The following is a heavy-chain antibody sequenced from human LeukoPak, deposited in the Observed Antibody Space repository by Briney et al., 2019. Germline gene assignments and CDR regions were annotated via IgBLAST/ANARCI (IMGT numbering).Heavy chain of an antibody. CDR1: GFTFSDYY. CDR3: ARESPYYDSSGSDY. D-gene: IGHD3-22*01. J-gene: IGHJ4*02. Sequence: PGGSLRLSCAASGFTFSDYYMSWSRQAPGRGLEWVSYISSSGSTIYYADSVKGRFTISRDNAKNSLYLQMNSLRAEDTAVYYCARESPYYDSSGSDYWGQETLVTVSS. V-gene: IGHV3-11*04. CDR2: ISSSGSTI.